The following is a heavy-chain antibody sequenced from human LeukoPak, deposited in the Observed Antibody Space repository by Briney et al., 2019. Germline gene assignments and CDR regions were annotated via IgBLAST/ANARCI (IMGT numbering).Heavy chain of an antibody. D-gene: IGHD2-2*02. V-gene: IGHV1-8*01. J-gene: IGHJ6*02. CDR3: ARGGGCSSTSCYTRVGYYYYYGMDV. Sequence: ALVKVSCKASGYTFTSYDINWVRQATGQGLEWMGWMNPNSGNTGYAQKFQGRVTMTRNTSISTAYMELSSLRSEDTAVYYCARGGGCSSTSCYTRVGYYYYYGMDVWGQGTTVTVSS. CDR1: GYTFTSYD. CDR2: MNPNSGNT.